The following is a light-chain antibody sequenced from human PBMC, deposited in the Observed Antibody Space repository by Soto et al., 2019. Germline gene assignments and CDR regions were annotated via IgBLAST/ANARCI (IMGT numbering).Light chain of an antibody. Sequence: QSALTQPPSVSAAPGQKVTISCSGSSANIGNNYVSWYQHLPGTAPKLVIYDSDKRPSEIPDRFSGSKSGTSATLDITGLQTGDEADYYCGAWDGSLSVVLFGGGTQLTVL. CDR1: SANIGNNY. CDR3: GAWDGSLSVVL. CDR2: DSD. V-gene: IGLV1-51*01. J-gene: IGLJ2*01.